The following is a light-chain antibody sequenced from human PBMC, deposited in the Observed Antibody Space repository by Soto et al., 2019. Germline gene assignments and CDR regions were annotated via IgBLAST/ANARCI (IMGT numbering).Light chain of an antibody. CDR1: QSVSSNY. J-gene: IGKJ1*01. CDR3: QQYNNWPPWT. V-gene: IGKV3-20*01. Sequence: EIVLTQSPGTLSLSPGERATLSCRASQSVSSNYLAWYQQKSGQAPRLLIYGATSRATGVPDRFSGSGSGTDFILTISRLEPEDFAVYYCQQYNNWPPWTFGQGTKVEIK. CDR2: GAT.